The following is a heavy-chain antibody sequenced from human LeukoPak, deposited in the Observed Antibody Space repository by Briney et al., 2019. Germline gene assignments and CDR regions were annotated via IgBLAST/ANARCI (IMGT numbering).Heavy chain of an antibody. CDR3: AKTTVTPPYYMDV. V-gene: IGHV3-21*01. J-gene: IGHJ6*03. Sequence: GGSLRPSCAASGFTFSSYNMNWVRQAPGKGLEWVSSITTSSIYIYYADSVEGRFTISRDNAKKSLYLQMNSLRAEDTAVYYCAKTTVTPPYYMDVWGKGTTVTVSS. D-gene: IGHD4-11*01. CDR2: ITTSSIYI. CDR1: GFTFSSYN.